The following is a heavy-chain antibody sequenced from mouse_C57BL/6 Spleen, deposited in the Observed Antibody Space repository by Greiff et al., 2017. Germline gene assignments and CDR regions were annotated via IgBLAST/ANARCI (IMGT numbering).Heavy chain of an antibody. CDR3: ARGGAHYAMDY. Sequence: EVKLMESGGGLVKPGGSLKLSCAASGFTFSSYAMSWVRQTPEKRLEWVATISDGGSYTYYPDNVQGRFTISRDNAKNNLYLQMSHLKSEDTAMYYCARGGAHYAMDYWGQGTSVTVSS. CDR2: ISDGGSYT. J-gene: IGHJ4*01. CDR1: GFTFSSYA. V-gene: IGHV5-4*03.